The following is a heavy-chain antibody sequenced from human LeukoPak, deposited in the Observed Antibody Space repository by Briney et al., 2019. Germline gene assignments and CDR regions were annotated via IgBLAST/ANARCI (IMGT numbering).Heavy chain of an antibody. CDR2: ITGSSSYI. V-gene: IGHV3-21*06. Sequence: GGSLRLSCAASEFTFRTYSMNWVRQAPGKGLEWVSSITGSSSYIFYADSVKGRFTISRDNARNSLYLQMNSRRSEDTAVYYCVRDGCSSSSCYAIQYFDYWGQGALVTVSS. D-gene: IGHD2-2*01. CDR3: VRDGCSSSSCYAIQYFDY. J-gene: IGHJ4*02. CDR1: EFTFRTYS.